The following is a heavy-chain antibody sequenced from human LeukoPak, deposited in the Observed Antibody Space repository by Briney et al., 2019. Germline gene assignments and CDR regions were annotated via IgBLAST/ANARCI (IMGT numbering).Heavy chain of an antibody. CDR3: ARSGSFDY. CDR1: GFTFSTYW. Sequence: GGSLRLSCAASGFTFSTYWMSWVRQAPGKGLEWVANIKEDGSEKYYVDSMKGRFTISRGNAKNSLNLQMTSLRADDTAVYYCARSGSFDYWGQGTLVTVSS. J-gene: IGHJ4*02. D-gene: IGHD3-22*01. V-gene: IGHV3-7*01. CDR2: IKEDGSEK.